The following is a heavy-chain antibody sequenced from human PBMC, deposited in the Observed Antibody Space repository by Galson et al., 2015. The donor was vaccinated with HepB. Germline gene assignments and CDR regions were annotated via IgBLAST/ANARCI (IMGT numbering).Heavy chain of an antibody. J-gene: IGHJ6*02. CDR1: GYTLTELS. D-gene: IGHD4-17*01. CDR3: ATGQSHGDLFQYYYYGMDV. V-gene: IGHV1-24*01. Sequence: SCKVSGYTLTELSMHWVRQAPGKGLEWMGGFDPEDGETIYAQKFQGRVTMTEDTSTDTAYMELSSLRSEDTAVYYCATGQSHGDLFQYYYYGMDVWGQGTTVTVSS. CDR2: FDPEDGET.